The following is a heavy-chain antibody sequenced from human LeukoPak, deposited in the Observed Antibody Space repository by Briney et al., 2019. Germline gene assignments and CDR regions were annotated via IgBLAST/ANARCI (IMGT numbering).Heavy chain of an antibody. CDR2: ISSNGGST. J-gene: IGHJ4*02. V-gene: IGHV3-64D*06. CDR3: VKDGGLRLGELSSLLY. Sequence: GGSLRLSCAASGFTFSSYAMHWVRQAPGKGLEYVSAISSNGGSTYYADSVKGRFTISRDNSKNTLYLQMSSLRAEDTAVYYCVKDGGLRLGELSSLLYWGQGTLVTVSS. CDR1: GFTFSSYA. D-gene: IGHD3-16*02.